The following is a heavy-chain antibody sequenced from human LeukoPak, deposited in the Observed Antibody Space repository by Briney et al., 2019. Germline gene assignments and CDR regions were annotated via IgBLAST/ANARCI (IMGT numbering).Heavy chain of an antibody. CDR3: AKVGLYSSRTDYYGMDV. CDR1: GFTFSSYG. Sequence: PGGSLRLSCAASGFTFSSYGMHWVRQAPGKGLEWVAFIRYDGSNKYYADSVKGRFTISRDNSKNTLYPQMNSLRAEDTAVYYCAKVGLYSSRTDYYGMDVWGQGTTVTVSS. D-gene: IGHD6-13*01. CDR2: IRYDGSNK. V-gene: IGHV3-30*02. J-gene: IGHJ6*02.